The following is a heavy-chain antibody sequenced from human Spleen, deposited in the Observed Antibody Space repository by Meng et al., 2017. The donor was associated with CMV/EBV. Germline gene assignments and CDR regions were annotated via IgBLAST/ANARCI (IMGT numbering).Heavy chain of an antibody. CDR2: INPNSGGT. CDR1: GYTFTGYY. Sequence: ASVKVSCKASGYTFTGYYMHWVRQAPGQGLEWMGWINPNSGGTNYAQKFQGRVTMTRDTSISTAYMELSRLRSDDTAVYYCAIVVGATTSRGIWDYWGQGTLVTVSS. CDR3: AIVVGATTSRGIWDY. D-gene: IGHD1-26*01. V-gene: IGHV1-2*02. J-gene: IGHJ4*02.